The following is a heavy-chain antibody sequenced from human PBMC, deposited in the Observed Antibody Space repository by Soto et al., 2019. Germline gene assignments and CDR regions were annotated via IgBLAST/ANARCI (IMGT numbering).Heavy chain of an antibody. CDR3: ARGITLPTPLDY. J-gene: IGHJ4*02. Sequence: QVQLVQSGAEEKKPGASVKVSCKASGYTFTSYAMHWVRQAPGQRLEWMGWINAGNGNTKYSQKFQGRVTITRETSASTAFMELRSLRSADTAVYYCARGITLPTPLDYWGQGTLVTVSS. V-gene: IGHV1-3*05. CDR1: GYTFTSYA. D-gene: IGHD1-20*01. CDR2: INAGNGNT.